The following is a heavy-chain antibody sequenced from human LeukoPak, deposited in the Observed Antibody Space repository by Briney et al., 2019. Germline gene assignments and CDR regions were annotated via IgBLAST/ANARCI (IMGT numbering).Heavy chain of an antibody. V-gene: IGHV4-4*02. Sequence: PSGTLSLTCAVSGGSISSNNWWSWVRQTPGKGLEWIGEVYHSGSTNYNPSLKSRVTISVDKSKKQFSLKLSSMTAADTAVYYCARARHGYIYGYRPNELGHFFDYWGQGTLVTVSS. D-gene: IGHD5-18*01. CDR3: ARARHGYIYGYRPNELGHFFDY. J-gene: IGHJ4*02. CDR1: GGSISSNNW. CDR2: VYHSGST.